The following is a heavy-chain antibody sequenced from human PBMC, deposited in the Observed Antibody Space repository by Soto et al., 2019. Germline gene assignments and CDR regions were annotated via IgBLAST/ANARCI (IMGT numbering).Heavy chain of an antibody. CDR3: VRSCSSASCPFDY. Sequence: SETLSLTCTVSGGSISSGDYYWNWIRHPPGTRLECIGYISYSGSTYNTPSLKRRVTISVDTSKNQLSLKLSSVTAADTAVYYCVRSCSSASCPFDYWGHGTLVTVSS. V-gene: IGHV4-30-4*01. D-gene: IGHD2-2*01. J-gene: IGHJ4*01. CDR2: ISYSGST. CDR1: GGSISSGDYY.